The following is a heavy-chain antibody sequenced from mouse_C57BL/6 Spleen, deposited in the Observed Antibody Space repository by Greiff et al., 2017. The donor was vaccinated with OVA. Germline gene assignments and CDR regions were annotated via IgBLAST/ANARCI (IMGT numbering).Heavy chain of an antibody. CDR3: ATTVVATPAWFAY. J-gene: IGHJ3*01. D-gene: IGHD1-1*01. V-gene: IGHV1-82*01. Sequence: VQRVESGPELVKPGASVKISCKASGYAFSSSWMNWVKQRPGKGLEWIGRIYPGDGDTNYNGKFKGKATLTADKSSSTAYMQLSSLTSEDSAVYFCATTVVATPAWFAYWGQGTLVTVSA. CDR2: IYPGDGDT. CDR1: GYAFSSSW.